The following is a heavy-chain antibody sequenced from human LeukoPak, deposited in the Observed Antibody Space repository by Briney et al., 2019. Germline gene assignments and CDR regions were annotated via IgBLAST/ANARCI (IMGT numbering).Heavy chain of an antibody. D-gene: IGHD2/OR15-2a*01. Sequence: SESLSLTCTVSGGSISSSSYYWGWIRQPPGKGLEWIGSIYYSGSTYYNPSLKSRVTISVDTSKNQFSLKLSSVTAADTAVYYCRGNIPAFDIWGQGTMVTVSS. J-gene: IGHJ3*02. CDR3: RGNIPAFDI. CDR1: GGSISSSSYY. CDR2: IYYSGST. V-gene: IGHV4-39*01.